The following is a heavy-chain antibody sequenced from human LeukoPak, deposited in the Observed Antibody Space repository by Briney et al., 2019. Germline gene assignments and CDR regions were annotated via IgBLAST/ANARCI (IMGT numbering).Heavy chain of an antibody. CDR1: VYSISSGYY. V-gene: IGHV4-61*01. CDR3: ARGEQQLPYYYYYMDV. Sequence: PSETLSLTCTVSVYSISSGYYWSWIRQPPGKGLEWIGYIYYSGSTNYNPSLKSRVTISVDTSKNQFSLKLSSVSAADTAVYYCARGEQQLPYYYYYMDVWGKGTTVTVSS. J-gene: IGHJ6*03. D-gene: IGHD6-13*01. CDR2: IYYSGST.